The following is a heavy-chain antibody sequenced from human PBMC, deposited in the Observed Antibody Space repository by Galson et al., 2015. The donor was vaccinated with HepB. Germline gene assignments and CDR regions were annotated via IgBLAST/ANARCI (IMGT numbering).Heavy chain of an antibody. CDR2: IHYTGST. D-gene: IGHD1-1*01. V-gene: IGHV4-59*01. CDR3: ARNKIYNGASYYGMDV. CDR1: GASINGYY. J-gene: IGHJ6*02. Sequence: SETLSLTCTVSGASINGYYWSWIRQPPGKGLEWIGYIHYTGSTNYNPSLKSRVTISVDTSKNQFSLKLSSVTAADTAVYSCARNKIYNGASYYGMDVWGQGTTVTVSS.